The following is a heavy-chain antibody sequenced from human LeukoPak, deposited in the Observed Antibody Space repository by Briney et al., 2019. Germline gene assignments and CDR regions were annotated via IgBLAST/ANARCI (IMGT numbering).Heavy chain of an antibody. Sequence: PSETLSLTCAVYGGSFSGHYWTWIRQPPGKGLEWIGEVNHGGSTTYNPSLNNRVTISVDTSTNQFSLKLTSVTAADTAVYYCARPRYGAGSLDSWGQGTLVTVSS. CDR2: VNHGGST. D-gene: IGHD3-10*01. V-gene: IGHV4-34*01. CDR3: ARPRYGAGSLDS. J-gene: IGHJ4*02. CDR1: GGSFSGHY.